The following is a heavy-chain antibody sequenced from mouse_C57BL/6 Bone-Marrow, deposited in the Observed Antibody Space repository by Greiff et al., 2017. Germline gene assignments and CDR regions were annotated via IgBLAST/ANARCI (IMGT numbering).Heavy chain of an antibody. Sequence: EVKLQESGAELVRPGASVKLSCTASGFNIKDDYMHWVKQRPEQGLEWIGWIDPENGDTEYASKFQGKAIITVGTSSNTSYLQLSSLTSEDTAVYYCTTGHYNGSRYVGWYCDVWGTGTTVTVSS. V-gene: IGHV14-4*01. J-gene: IGHJ1*03. CDR3: TTGHYNGSRYVGWYCDV. CDR1: GFNIKDDY. D-gene: IGHD1-1*01. CDR2: IDPENGDT.